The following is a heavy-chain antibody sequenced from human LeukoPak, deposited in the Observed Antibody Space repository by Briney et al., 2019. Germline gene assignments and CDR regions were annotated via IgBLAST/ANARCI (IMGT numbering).Heavy chain of an antibody. Sequence: GGSLRLSCAASGFIFSSYTMNWVRQAPRKGLEWVSSISDDTTYEYYADSVKGRFTISRDNAKKSLYLQMSSLRAEDTAVYYCAKDALGSGSYYGYDDAFDIWGQGTMVTVSS. V-gene: IGHV3-21*01. J-gene: IGHJ3*02. CDR1: GFIFSSYT. CDR3: AKDALGSGSYYGYDDAFDI. D-gene: IGHD3-10*01. CDR2: ISDDTTYE.